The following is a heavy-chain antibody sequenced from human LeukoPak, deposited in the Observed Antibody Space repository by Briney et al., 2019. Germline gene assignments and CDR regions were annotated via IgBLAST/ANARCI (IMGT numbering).Heavy chain of an antibody. Sequence: AASVKVSCKASGGTFSSYAISWVRQAPGQGLEWMGGIIPIFGTANYAQKFQGRVTITADESTSTAYMELSSLRSEDTAVYYCATTPRITGMYYFDYWGQGTLVTVSS. CDR2: IIPIFGTA. CDR3: ATTPRITGMYYFDY. CDR1: GGTFSSYA. D-gene: IGHD1-20*01. V-gene: IGHV1-69*13. J-gene: IGHJ4*02.